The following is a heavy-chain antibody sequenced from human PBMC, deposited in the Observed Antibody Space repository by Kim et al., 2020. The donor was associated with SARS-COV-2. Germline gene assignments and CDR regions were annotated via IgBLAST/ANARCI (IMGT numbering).Heavy chain of an antibody. CDR3: ARLPTVTTGYWYFDL. V-gene: IGHV4-31*03. CDR2: ISYSGST. D-gene: IGHD4-17*01. CDR1: GGSISSGGYY. J-gene: IGHJ2*01. Sequence: SETLSLTCSVSGGSISSGGYYWSWIRQHPGKGLEWIGYISYSGSTYYNPSLRSRLIVSLDTSQNHFSLKLNSVTAADTAVYYCARLPTVTTGYWYFDLWGRGTLVTVSS.